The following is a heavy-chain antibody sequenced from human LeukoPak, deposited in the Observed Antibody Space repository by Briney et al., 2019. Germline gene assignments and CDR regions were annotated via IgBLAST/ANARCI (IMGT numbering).Heavy chain of an antibody. J-gene: IGHJ4*02. CDR3: AKDSYYDSSGYYDY. D-gene: IGHD3-22*01. CDR1: GYTFTSYD. V-gene: IGHV1-8*01. Sequence: ASVKVSCKASGYTFTSYDINWVRQATGQGLEWMGWMNPNSGNTGYAQKFQGRVTMTRNTSISTAYMELSSLRAEDTAVYYCAKDSYYDSSGYYDYWGQGTLVTVSS. CDR2: MNPNSGNT.